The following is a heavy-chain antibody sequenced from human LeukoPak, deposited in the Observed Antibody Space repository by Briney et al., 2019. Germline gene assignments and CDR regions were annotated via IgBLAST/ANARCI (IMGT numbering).Heavy chain of an antibody. Sequence: SETLSLTCAVSGGSISSSNWWSWVRQPPGQGLEWIGSIYYSGNTYYNASLKSQVPISIDTSKNQFSLKLTSVTAADTAVYYCARQTGSGLFILPGGQGTLVTVSS. CDR2: IYYSGNT. V-gene: IGHV4-39*01. CDR1: GGSISSSNW. J-gene: IGHJ4*02. D-gene: IGHD3/OR15-3a*01. CDR3: ARQTGSGLFILP.